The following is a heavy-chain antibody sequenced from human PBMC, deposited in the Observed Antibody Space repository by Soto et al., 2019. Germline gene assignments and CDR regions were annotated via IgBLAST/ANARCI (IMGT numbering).Heavy chain of an antibody. V-gene: IGHV4-34*01. J-gene: IGHJ6*02. Sequence: KPSETLSLTCAVYGGSFSGYYRSWIRQPPGKGLEWIGEINHSGSTNYNPSLKSRVTISVDTSKNQFSLKLSSVTAADTAVYYCVRGSGSYHYYYYYYGMDVWGQGTTVTVSS. D-gene: IGHD3-10*01. CDR2: INHSGST. CDR3: VRGSGSYHYYYYYYGMDV. CDR1: GGSFSGYY.